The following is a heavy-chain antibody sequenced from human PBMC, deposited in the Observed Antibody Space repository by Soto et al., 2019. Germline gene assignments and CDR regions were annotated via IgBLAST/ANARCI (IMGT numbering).Heavy chain of an antibody. Sequence: EVQLLESGGALVQPGGSLRLCCAASGFTSSSYAMTWVRQAPGKGLEWVSGISGSGDSGSGDSTYYADSVKGRFTISRDNSKNTLYLQMNSLRAEDTAVYYCAKVVGTTALVGMDYWGQGTLVTVSS. V-gene: IGHV3-23*01. CDR3: AKVVGTTALVGMDY. D-gene: IGHD1-26*01. CDR1: GFTSSSYA. J-gene: IGHJ4*02. CDR2: ISGSGDSGSGDST.